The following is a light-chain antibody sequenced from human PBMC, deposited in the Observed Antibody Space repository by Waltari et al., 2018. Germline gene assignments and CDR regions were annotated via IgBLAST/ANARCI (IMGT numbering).Light chain of an antibody. V-gene: IGKV1-5*03. Sequence: DIQMTQSPSTLSASVGDRVTITCRASQNISSWLAWYQQKPGKAPKLLIYKASNLESGVPSMFRGTGSATEFTLTISSLQPDDFAAYYCLEYTAYSHTFGQGTKLDIK. J-gene: IGKJ2*01. CDR2: KAS. CDR3: LEYTAYSHT. CDR1: QNISSW.